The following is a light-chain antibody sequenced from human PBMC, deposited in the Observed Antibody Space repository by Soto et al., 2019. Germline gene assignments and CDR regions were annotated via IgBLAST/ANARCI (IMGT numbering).Light chain of an antibody. Sequence: EIVLTQSPGTLSLSPGERATLSCRASQSVSSSYLAWYQQKPGQAPRLLIYGASSRATGIPDRFSGSASGTDFTLTISRLEPEDFAVYYCQQYGSSPRTFGQGTKVDNK. J-gene: IGKJ1*01. CDR3: QQYGSSPRT. CDR2: GAS. V-gene: IGKV3-20*01. CDR1: QSVSSSY.